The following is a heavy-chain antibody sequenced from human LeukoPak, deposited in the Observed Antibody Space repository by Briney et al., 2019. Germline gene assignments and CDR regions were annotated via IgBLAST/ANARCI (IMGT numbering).Heavy chain of an antibody. CDR1: GFIFGDCA. CDR3: SRVELYGGNSLDY. V-gene: IGHV3-49*04. J-gene: IGHJ4*02. CDR2: IRSKVYGATT. Sequence: GGSLRLPCTIWGFIFGDCAISCARQAPGKGLEWAGFIRSKVYGATTEYAASVSGRFTISRDDSNSIAYLQLNSLKTEATAVCRCSRVELYGGNSLDYCGQGTLVTVSS. D-gene: IGHD4-23*01.